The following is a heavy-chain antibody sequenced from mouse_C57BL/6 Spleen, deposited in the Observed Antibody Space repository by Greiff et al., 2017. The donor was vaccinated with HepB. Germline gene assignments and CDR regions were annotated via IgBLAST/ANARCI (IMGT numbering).Heavy chain of an antibody. CDR2: IYPYNGVS. CDR3: ASAGVDYDRAWFAD. CDR1: GYSFTGYY. J-gene: IGHJ3*01. Sequence: EVQLQQSGPELVKPGASVKISCKASGYSFTGYYMHWVKQSHGNILDWIGFIYPYNGVSSYNQKFKGKATLTVDKSSSTAYMELRSLTSEDSAVYYCASAGVDYDRAWFADWGQGTLVTVSA. V-gene: IGHV1-31*01. D-gene: IGHD2-4*01.